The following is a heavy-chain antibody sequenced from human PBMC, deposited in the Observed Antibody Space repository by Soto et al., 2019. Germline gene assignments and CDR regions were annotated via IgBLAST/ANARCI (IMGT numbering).Heavy chain of an antibody. CDR1: GGSISSSSYY. V-gene: IGHV4-39*01. CDR3: ASRVSSGPSPYYYYYMDV. Sequence: SETLSLTCTVSGGSISSSSYYWGWIRQPPGKGLEWIGSIYYSGSTYYNPSLKSRVTISVDTSKNQFSLKLSSVTAADTAVYYCASRVSSGPSPYYYYYMDVWGKGTTVTVSS. D-gene: IGHD6-19*01. J-gene: IGHJ6*03. CDR2: IYYSGST.